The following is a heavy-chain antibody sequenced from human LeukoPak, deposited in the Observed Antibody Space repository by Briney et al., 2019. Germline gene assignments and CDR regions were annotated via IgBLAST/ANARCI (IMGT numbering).Heavy chain of an antibody. CDR3: ARELAGHDAFDI. CDR2: LSHDGAKK. CDR1: GFTFSSHA. Sequence: GGSLRLSCAASGFTFSSHAMHWVRQAPGKGLEWVAVLSHDGAKKYYADSVKGRFTISRDNSKNTLYLQMNSLRGEDTAVYYCARELAGHDAFDIWGQGTMVTVSS. V-gene: IGHV3-30-3*01. J-gene: IGHJ3*02.